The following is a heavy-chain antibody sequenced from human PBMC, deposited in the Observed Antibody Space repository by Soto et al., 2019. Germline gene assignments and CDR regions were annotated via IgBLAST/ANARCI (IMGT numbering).Heavy chain of an antibody. J-gene: IGHJ4*02. Sequence: QVQLQESGPGLLKPWKTLSLTCTVSGGSISSYYWSWIRQPAGKGLEWIGRIYTSGSTNYNPSLKSRVTMSVDTSENQISLNLSSVTAADTAVYYCARENILEAPAGKRDFDYWGQGTLVAVSS. V-gene: IGHV4-4*07. CDR3: ARENILEAPAGKRDFDY. D-gene: IGHD2-2*01. CDR1: GGSISSYY. CDR2: IYTSGST.